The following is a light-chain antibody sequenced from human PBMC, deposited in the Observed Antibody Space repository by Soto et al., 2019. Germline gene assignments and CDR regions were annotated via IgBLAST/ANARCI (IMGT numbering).Light chain of an antibody. Sequence: QPVLTQSPSASASLGASVKLTCTLSSGHSSYAIAWHQQQPEKGPRYLMKLNSDGSHSKGDGIPDRFSGSSSGAERYLTISRLQSEDEADYYCQTWGTGILVFGTGTKLTVL. J-gene: IGLJ1*01. CDR3: QTWGTGILV. CDR1: SGHSSYA. CDR2: LNSDGSH. V-gene: IGLV4-69*01.